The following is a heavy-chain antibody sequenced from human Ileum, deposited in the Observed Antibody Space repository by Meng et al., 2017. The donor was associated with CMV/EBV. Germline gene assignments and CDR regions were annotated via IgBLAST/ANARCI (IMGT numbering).Heavy chain of an antibody. D-gene: IGHD6-6*01. Sequence: QGQLPGSGPGLVKPAGPLSLTCSVSRDSINNYYWSWIRQPAGQGLQWIGRTDDRGTTKYPPPFRNRVTMSVDTSNNQFSLRVSSVTAADTAVYYCARDRAARPEYWGRGLLVTVSS. CDR3: ARDRAARPEY. J-gene: IGHJ4*02. CDR2: TDDRGTT. V-gene: IGHV4-4*07. CDR1: RDSINNYY.